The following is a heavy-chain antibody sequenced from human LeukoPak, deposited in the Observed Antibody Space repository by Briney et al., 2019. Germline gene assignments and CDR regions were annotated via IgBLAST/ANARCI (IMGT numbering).Heavy chain of an antibody. CDR1: GASFSTDNYY. CDR3: ARGGTYYDFWSGYYASTYNWFDP. CDR2: IYYSGST. Sequence: PSETLSLTCTVSGASFSTDNYYWSWIRQPPGKGLEWIGYIYYSGSTNYNPSLKSRVTISVDTSKNQFSLKLSSVTAADTAVYYCARGGTYYDFWSGYYASTYNWFDPWGQGTLVTVSS. D-gene: IGHD3-3*01. J-gene: IGHJ5*02. V-gene: IGHV4-61*01.